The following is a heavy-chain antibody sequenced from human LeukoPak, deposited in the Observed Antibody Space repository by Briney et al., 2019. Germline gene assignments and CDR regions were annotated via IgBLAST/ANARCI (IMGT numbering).Heavy chain of an antibody. CDR2: ISSNGGST. CDR1: GFTFSSYA. J-gene: IGHJ4*02. D-gene: IGHD3-10*01. V-gene: IGHV3-64*02. Sequence: GGSLRLSCAASGFTFSSYAMHWVRQAPGKGLEYVSGISSNGGSTYYAGSVKGRFTISRDNSKNTVNLQMGSLRIEDTAVYHCARMTLYGSGTVDWGQGILVTVSS. CDR3: ARMTLYGSGTVD.